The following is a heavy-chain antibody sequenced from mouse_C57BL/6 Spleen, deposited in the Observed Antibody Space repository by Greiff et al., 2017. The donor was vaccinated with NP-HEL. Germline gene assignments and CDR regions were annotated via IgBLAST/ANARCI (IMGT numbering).Heavy chain of an antibody. J-gene: IGHJ3*01. CDR2: IDPNSGGT. V-gene: IGHV1-72*01. D-gene: IGHD2-4*01. Sequence: QVQLQQPGAELVKPGASVKLSCKASGYTFTSYWMHWVKQRPGRGLEWMGRIDPNSGGTKYNEKFKSKATLTVDKPSSTAYMQLSSLTSEDSAVYYCARRGDYDPFAYWGQGTLVTVSA. CDR3: ARRGDYDPFAY. CDR1: GYTFTSYW.